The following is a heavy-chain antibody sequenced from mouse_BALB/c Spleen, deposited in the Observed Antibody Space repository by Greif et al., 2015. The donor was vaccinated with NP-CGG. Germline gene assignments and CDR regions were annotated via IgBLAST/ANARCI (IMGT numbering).Heavy chain of an antibody. CDR3: ARVGNYYFDY. J-gene: IGHJ2*01. D-gene: IGHD4-1*02. Sequence: VKLMESGAELVRPGSSVKISCKASGYAFSSYWMNWVKQRPGQGLEWIGQIYPGDGDTNYNGKFKGKATLTADKSSSTAYTQLSSLTSEDSAVYFCARVGNYYFDYWGQGTTLTVSS. V-gene: IGHV1-80*01. CDR1: GYAFSSYW. CDR2: IYPGDGDT.